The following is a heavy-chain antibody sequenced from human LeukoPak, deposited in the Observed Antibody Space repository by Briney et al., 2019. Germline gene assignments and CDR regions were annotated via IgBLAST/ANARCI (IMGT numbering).Heavy chain of an antibody. V-gene: IGHV3-53*01. J-gene: IGHJ3*02. Sequence: GGSLRLSCAASGFTVSSNYMSWVRQAPGKGLEWVSVIYSGASTYYADSVKGRFTIPRDNSKNTLYLQMNSLRAEDTAVYYCARDISFGAFDIWGQGTMVTVSS. CDR1: GFTVSSNY. D-gene: IGHD2/OR15-2a*01. CDR3: ARDISFGAFDI. CDR2: IYSGAST.